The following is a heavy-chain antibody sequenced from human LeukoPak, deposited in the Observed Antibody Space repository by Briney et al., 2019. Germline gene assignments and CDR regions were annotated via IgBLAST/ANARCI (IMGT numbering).Heavy chain of an antibody. V-gene: IGHV1-18*01. CDR3: ARDRVLMVYAGGYFQH. Sequence: ASVKVSCKTSGYTFTSSSITWVRQAPGQGLEWMGWISGYNGNTNYAQKLQGRVTMTTDTSTSTAYMELSSLRSEDTAVYYCARDRVLMVYAGGYFQHWGQGTLVTVSS. CDR2: ISGYNGNT. J-gene: IGHJ1*01. CDR1: GYTFTSSS. D-gene: IGHD2-8*01.